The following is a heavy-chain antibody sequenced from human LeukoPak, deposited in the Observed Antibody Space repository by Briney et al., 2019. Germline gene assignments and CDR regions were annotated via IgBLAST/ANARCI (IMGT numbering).Heavy chain of an antibody. V-gene: IGHV3-9*01. J-gene: IGHJ4*02. D-gene: IGHD3-9*01. CDR2: ISWNSGSI. Sequence: GGSLRLSCAASGFTFDDYAMHWVRQAPGKGLEWVSGISWNSGSIGYAASVNGRFTISRDNAKNSLYLQMNGLRAEDTALYYCAKGLAHFFDWFSPFDCWGQGTLVTVSS. CDR1: GFTFDDYA. CDR3: AKGLAHFFDWFSPFDC.